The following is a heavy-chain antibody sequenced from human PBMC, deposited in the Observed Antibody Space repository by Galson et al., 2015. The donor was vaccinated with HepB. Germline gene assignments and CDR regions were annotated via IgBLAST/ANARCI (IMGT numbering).Heavy chain of an antibody. D-gene: IGHD2-2*01. CDR1: GYTFSTYY. J-gene: IGHJ3*02. V-gene: IGHV1-46*01. Sequence: KVSCKASGYTFSTYYIHWVRQAPGQGLEWIGIINPSGGRTTHAKKFQDRVTMTRATSTNTVHMELSSLRSEDTAVYYCAIIRVGYCITTSCKADDFEIWGQGTMVTVSS. CDR3: AIIRVGYCITTSCKADDFEI. CDR2: INPSGGRT.